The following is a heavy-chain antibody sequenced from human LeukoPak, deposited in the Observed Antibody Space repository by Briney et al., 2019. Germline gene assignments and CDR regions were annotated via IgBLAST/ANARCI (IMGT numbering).Heavy chain of an antibody. CDR3: ARDGDQYYYYYYMDV. D-gene: IGHD7-27*01. V-gene: IGHV1-46*01. CDR2: INPSGGST. J-gene: IGHJ6*03. CDR1: GYTFTSYS. Sequence: ASVKVSCKASGYTFTSYSMHWVRQAPGQGLEWMGLINPSGGSTTYAQKFQGRVTMTRDMSTSTVYMELSSLTSEDTAVYYCARDGDQYYYYYYMDVWGKGTTVTVSS.